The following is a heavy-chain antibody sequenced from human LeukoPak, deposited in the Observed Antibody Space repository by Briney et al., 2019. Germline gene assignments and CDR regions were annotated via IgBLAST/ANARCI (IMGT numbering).Heavy chain of an antibody. V-gene: IGHV3-64*01. Sequence: GGSLRLSCAASGFTFSSYAMHWVRQAPGKGLEYVSAISSNGGSTYYANSVKGRFTISRDNSRNTVYLQMDSLSAEDTAIYYCAKDLNENSGRGRFDYWGQGTLVTVSS. CDR2: ISSNGGST. D-gene: IGHD3-10*01. CDR3: AKDLNENSGRGRFDY. J-gene: IGHJ4*02. CDR1: GFTFSSYA.